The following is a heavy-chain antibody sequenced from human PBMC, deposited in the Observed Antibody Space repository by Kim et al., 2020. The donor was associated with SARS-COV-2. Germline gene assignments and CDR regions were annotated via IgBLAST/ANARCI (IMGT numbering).Heavy chain of an antibody. J-gene: IGHJ4*02. CDR2: IRIKPNNYAT. Sequence: GGSLRLSCAASGFRFSGPGVHWVRQASGKGLEWVGRIRIKPNNYATAYAASVEGRFTISRDDSKNTAYLQMNSLKTEDTAVYYCTTRQPPGGLPAPPHYWGQGTLVTVSS. CDR3: TTRQPPGGLPAPPHY. V-gene: IGHV3-73*01. CDR1: GFRFSGPG. D-gene: IGHD6-13*01.